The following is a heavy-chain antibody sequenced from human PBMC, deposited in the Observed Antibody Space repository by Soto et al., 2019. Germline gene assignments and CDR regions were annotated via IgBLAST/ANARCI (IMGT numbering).Heavy chain of an antibody. V-gene: IGHV1-2*02. J-gene: IGHJ4*02. CDR1: GYTFTGYY. D-gene: IGHD5-18*01. CDR3: ARPVQLAHAGTRGSFDY. CDR2: INPNSGGT. Sequence: GASVKVSCKASGYTFTGYYMHWVRQAPGQGLEWMGWINPNSGGTNYAQKFQGRVTMTRDTSISTAYMELSRLRSDGTAVYYCARPVQLAHAGTRGSFDYWGQGTLVTVSS.